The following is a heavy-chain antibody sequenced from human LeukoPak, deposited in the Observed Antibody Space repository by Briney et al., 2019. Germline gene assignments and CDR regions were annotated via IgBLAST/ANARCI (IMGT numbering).Heavy chain of an antibody. V-gene: IGHV3-7*01. Sequence: GGSLRLSCAASGFTFTNDFMTWVRQAPGKGLEWVANIKQDGSEKHYVDSVKGRFTISRDNAKNSLYLQMNSLRAEDTAVYYCARVWRPTVTTIGVFDYWGQGTLVTVSS. J-gene: IGHJ4*02. CDR1: GFTFTNDF. CDR3: ARVWRPTVTTIGVFDY. D-gene: IGHD4-17*01. CDR2: IKQDGSEK.